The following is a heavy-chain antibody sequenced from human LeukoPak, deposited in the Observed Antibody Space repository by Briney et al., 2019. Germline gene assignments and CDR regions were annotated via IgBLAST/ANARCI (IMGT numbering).Heavy chain of an antibody. J-gene: IGHJ6*02. CDR1: GFTFSSYA. CDR3: AKVDVSGYGSGSSYGMDV. Sequence: PGGSLRLSCAASGFTFSSYAMSWVRQAPGKGLEWVSAISGSGGSTYYADSVKGRFTISRDNSKNTLYLQMNSLRAEDTAVYYCAKVDVSGYGSGSSYGMDVWGQGTTVTVSS. CDR2: ISGSGGST. V-gene: IGHV3-23*01. D-gene: IGHD3-10*01.